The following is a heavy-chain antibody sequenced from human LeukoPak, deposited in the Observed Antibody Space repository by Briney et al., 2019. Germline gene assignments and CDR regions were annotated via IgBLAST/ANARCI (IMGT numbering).Heavy chain of an antibody. CDR3: ARAIYYYYYMDL. CDR2: INPNSGGT. Sequence: ASVKVSCKASGYTFTGYYMHWVRQAPGQGLERMGWINPNSGGTNYAQKFQGRVTMTRDTSIRTAYMELSRLRSDDTAVYYCARAIYYYYYMDLWGKGTTVTISS. CDR1: GYTFTGYY. D-gene: IGHD3-3*01. J-gene: IGHJ6*03. V-gene: IGHV1-2*02.